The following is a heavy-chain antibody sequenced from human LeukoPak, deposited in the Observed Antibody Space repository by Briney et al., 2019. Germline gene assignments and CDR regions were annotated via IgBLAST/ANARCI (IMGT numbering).Heavy chain of an antibody. CDR3: ARSWQQFSDY. V-gene: IGHV4-39*07. J-gene: IGHJ4*02. CDR2: IYFSGSA. CDR1: GDITHY. Sequence: SSETLSLTCIVSGDITHYWGWIRQPPGKGLECIGSIYFSGSAYYNPSLKSRVTISVDTSKNQFSLKLSPVTAADTAVYYCARSWQQFSDYWGQGTLVTVSS. D-gene: IGHD5-24*01.